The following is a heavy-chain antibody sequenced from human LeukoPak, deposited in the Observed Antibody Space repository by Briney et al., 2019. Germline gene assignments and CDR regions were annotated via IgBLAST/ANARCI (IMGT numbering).Heavy chain of an antibody. D-gene: IGHD2-15*01. V-gene: IGHV3-21*01. CDR3: ARRGALGYCSGGSCYPGFDY. CDR2: ISSSSSYI. J-gene: IGHJ4*02. Sequence: GGSLRLSCAASGFTFSSYSMNWVRQAPGKGLEWVSSISSSSSYIYYADSVKGRFTISRDNAKNSLYLQMNSLRAEDTAVYYCARRGALGYCSGGSCYPGFDYWGQGTLVTVSS. CDR1: GFTFSSYS.